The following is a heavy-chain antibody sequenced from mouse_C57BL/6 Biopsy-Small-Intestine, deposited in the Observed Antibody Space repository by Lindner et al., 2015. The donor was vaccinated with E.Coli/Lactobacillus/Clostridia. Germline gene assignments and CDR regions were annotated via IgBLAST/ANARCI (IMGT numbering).Heavy chain of an antibody. Sequence: SVKVSCKASGYTFTSYGISWVRQAPGQGLEWMGWISAYNGNTNYAQKLQGRVTMTTDTSTSTAYMELRSLRSDDTAVYYCARDSSSWYYYYYGMDVWGQGPRSPSPQ. CDR2: ISAYNGNT. CDR1: GYTFTSYG. J-gene: IGHJ1*01. CDR3: ARDSSSWYYYYYGMDV. V-gene: IGHV1-81*01. D-gene: IGHD1-1*01.